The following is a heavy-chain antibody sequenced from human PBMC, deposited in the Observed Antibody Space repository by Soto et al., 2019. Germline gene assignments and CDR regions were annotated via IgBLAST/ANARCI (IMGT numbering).Heavy chain of an antibody. CDR2: IYYSGST. V-gene: IGHV4-39*01. J-gene: IGHJ4*02. D-gene: IGHD6-13*01. CDR3: ARRRAAAAPWDY. CDR1: GGSISSSSYY. Sequence: PSETLSLTCTVSGGSISSSSYYWGWIRQPPGKGLEWIGSIYYSGSTYYNPSLKSRVTISVDTSKNQFSLKLSSVTAADTAVYYCARRRAAAAPWDYWGQGTLVTVSS.